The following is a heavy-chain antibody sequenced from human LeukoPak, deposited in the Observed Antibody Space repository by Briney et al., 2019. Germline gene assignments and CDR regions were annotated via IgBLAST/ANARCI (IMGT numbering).Heavy chain of an antibody. CDR1: AYTFSSNW. J-gene: IGHJ4*02. CDR3: ARLSGRSNFDS. V-gene: IGHV5-51*01. CDR2: IFPGDSDI. Sequence: GESLKISCQGSAYTFSSNWIGWVRQMPGKGLEWMGIIFPGDSDIAYSPSFQGHVTISADKSANIAYLEWSSLKASDTAIYYCARLSGRSNFDSWGQGTLVTVSS. D-gene: IGHD1-26*01.